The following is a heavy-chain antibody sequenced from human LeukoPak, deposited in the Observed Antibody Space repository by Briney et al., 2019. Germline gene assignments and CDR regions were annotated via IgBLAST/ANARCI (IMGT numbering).Heavy chain of an antibody. CDR3: ARALGPAGYRWWFDP. CDR2: INPNSGNT. Sequence: ASVKVSCKASGYTFTSYGISWVRQAPGQGLEWMGWINPNSGNTGYAQKFQGRVTITRNPSISTAYMEMSSLRYEDTAVYYCARALGPAGYRWWFDPWGQGTLVTVSS. CDR1: GYTFTSYG. V-gene: IGHV1-8*03. D-gene: IGHD2-2*01. J-gene: IGHJ5*02.